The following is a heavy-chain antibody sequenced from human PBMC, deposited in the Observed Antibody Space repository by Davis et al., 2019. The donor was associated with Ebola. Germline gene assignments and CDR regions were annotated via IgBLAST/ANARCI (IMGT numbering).Heavy chain of an antibody. CDR2: ISSSSSYI. CDR1: GFTFSTYG. CDR3: ARDAFSLSRYDTEDH. Sequence: GESLKISCAASGFTFSTYGMNWVRQAPGKGLEWVSSISSSSSYIYYADSVKGRFTISRDNARDSLYLQMDSLRVEDTAIYYCARDAFSLSRYDTEDHWGQGTLVTVSS. D-gene: IGHD3-9*01. V-gene: IGHV3-21*01. J-gene: IGHJ4*02.